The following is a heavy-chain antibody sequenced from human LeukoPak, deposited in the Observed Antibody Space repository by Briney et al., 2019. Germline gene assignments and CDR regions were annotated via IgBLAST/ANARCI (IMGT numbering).Heavy chain of an antibody. V-gene: IGHV4-34*01. Sequence: SETLSLTCAVYGGSFSGYYWSWIRQPPGKGLEWIGEINHSGSTNYNPSLKSRVTISVDTSKNQFSLKLSSVTAEDTAVYYCARGSTIFGVVWYYFDYWGQGTLVTVSS. J-gene: IGHJ4*02. CDR2: INHSGST. CDR3: ARGSTIFGVVWYYFDY. CDR1: GGSFSGYY. D-gene: IGHD3-3*01.